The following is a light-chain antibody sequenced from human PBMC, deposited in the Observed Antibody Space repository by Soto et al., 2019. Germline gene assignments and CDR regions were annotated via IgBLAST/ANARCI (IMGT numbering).Light chain of an antibody. CDR3: ATWDDSRKGV. V-gene: IGLV1-44*01. CDR2: TNN. Sequence: QSALTQPPSASGTPGQRITISCSGSSSNIGSHTVNWYQQVPGTAPKLLINTNNQRPSGVPDRFSGSKSGASAPLAISGLQSEDEATYYCATWDDSRKGVFGTGTKVTVL. CDR1: SSNIGSHT. J-gene: IGLJ1*01.